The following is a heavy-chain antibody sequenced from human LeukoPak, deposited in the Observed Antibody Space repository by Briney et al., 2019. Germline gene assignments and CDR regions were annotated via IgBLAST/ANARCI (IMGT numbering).Heavy chain of an antibody. V-gene: IGHV3-74*01. CDR3: ARDRSGSPDY. D-gene: IGHD1-26*01. CDR2: INSDGSTT. Sequence: GGSLRLSCAASGFTFSSYWLHRVRQPPGKGLVWVSSINSDGSTTNYADSVKGRFTISRDNDRNTLYLQMNSLRAEDTAVYYCARDRSGSPDYWGQGTLVTVSS. J-gene: IGHJ4*02. CDR1: GFTFSSYW.